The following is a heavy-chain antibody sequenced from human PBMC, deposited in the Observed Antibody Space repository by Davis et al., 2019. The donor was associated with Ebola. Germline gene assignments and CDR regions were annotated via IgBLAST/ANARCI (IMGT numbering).Heavy chain of an antibody. Sequence: GESLKISCAASGFTFSNAWMSWVRQAPGKGLEWVSAISGSGGSTYYADSVKGRFTISRDNSKNTLYLQMNSLRAEDTAVYYCARGGPGYSYGYYYGMDVWGQGTTVTVSS. V-gene: IGHV3-23*01. CDR2: ISGSGGST. J-gene: IGHJ6*02. D-gene: IGHD5-18*01. CDR1: GFTFSNAW. CDR3: ARGGPGYSYGYYYGMDV.